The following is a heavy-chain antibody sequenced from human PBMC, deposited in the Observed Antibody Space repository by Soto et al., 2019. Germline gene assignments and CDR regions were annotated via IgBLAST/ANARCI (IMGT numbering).Heavy chain of an antibody. V-gene: IGHV4-4*02. CDR2: IYHSGST. CDR1: SGSITTANW. Sequence: QVPLQESGPRLVRPSGTLSLTCTVSSGSITTANWWSWVRQPPGRGLEWIGEIYHSGSTNYNLSLKSRVTLSVDESKNQFSLRLSSVTAADTAMYYCARRGGGVVLAATTPFDYWGQGTLVTVSS. CDR3: ARRGGGVVLAATTPFDY. J-gene: IGHJ4*02. D-gene: IGHD2-15*01.